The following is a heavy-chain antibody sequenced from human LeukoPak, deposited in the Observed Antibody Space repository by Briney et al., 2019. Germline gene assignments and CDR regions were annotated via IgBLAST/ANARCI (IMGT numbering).Heavy chain of an antibody. Sequence: PGGSLRLSCAASGFTFSSYWMHWVRQAPGKGLVWVSRINTDGSSTSYADSVKGRFTISRDNSKNTLYLQMNSLRAEDTAVYYCAKDPVPAAPIPSSCYFDYWGQGTLVTVSS. CDR1: GFTFSSYW. J-gene: IGHJ4*02. D-gene: IGHD2-2*01. V-gene: IGHV3-74*01. CDR2: INTDGSST. CDR3: AKDPVPAAPIPSSCYFDY.